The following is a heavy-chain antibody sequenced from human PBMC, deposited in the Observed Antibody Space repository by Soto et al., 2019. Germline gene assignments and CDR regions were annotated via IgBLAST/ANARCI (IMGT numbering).Heavy chain of an antibody. J-gene: IGHJ6*01. CDR2: TYYKSKWYN. Sequence: SQTLSLTCAMSGSSVSSNIAAWNCIRQSPSRGLEWPGRTYYKSKWYNDYAVSVKSRITINPDTSTNQFSLQLNSVTPEDTAVYYCARVRVTMVRGIIMSYYGMDVWGQGTAVTVSS. V-gene: IGHV6-1*01. CDR1: GSSVSSNIAA. CDR3: ARVRVTMVRGIIMSYYGMDV. D-gene: IGHD3-10*01.